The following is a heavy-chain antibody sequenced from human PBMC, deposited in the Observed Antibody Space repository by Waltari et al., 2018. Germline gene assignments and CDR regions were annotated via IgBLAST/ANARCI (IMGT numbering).Heavy chain of an antibody. J-gene: IGHJ4*02. CDR3: ARHMKNPWGIAAAGPFVN. CDR2: IYHSGST. V-gene: IGHV4-38-2*01. Sequence: GLEWIGSIYHSGSTYYNPSLKSRVTISVDTSKNQFSLKLSSVTAADTAVYYCARHMKNPWGIAAAGPFVNWGQGTLVTVSS. D-gene: IGHD6-13*01.